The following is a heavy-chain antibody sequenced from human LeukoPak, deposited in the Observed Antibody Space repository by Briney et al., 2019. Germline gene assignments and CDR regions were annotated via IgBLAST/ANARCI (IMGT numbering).Heavy chain of an antibody. D-gene: IGHD5-18*01. CDR1: GFTFSDYY. CDR3: ARDASDVYTADGTKFDY. J-gene: IGHJ4*02. Sequence: GGSLRLSCAASGFTFSDYYMSWIRQAPGKGLEWVSYISSSGSTIYYADSVKGRFTISRDNAKNSLYLQMNSLRAEDTAVYYCARDASDVYTADGTKFDYWGQGTLVTVSS. CDR2: ISSSGSTI. V-gene: IGHV3-11*01.